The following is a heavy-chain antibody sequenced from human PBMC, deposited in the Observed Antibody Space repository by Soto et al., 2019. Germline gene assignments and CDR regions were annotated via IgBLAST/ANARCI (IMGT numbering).Heavy chain of an antibody. CDR1: GGSISSGGYY. Sequence: TLSLTCTVSGGSISSGGYYWSWIRQHPGKGLEWIGYIYYSGSTYYNPSLKSRVTISVDTSKNQFSLKLSSVTAADTAVYYCAWSAAAVVPYYFDYWGQGTLVTVSS. J-gene: IGHJ4*02. CDR2: IYYSGST. V-gene: IGHV4-31*03. D-gene: IGHD2-15*01. CDR3: AWSAAAVVPYYFDY.